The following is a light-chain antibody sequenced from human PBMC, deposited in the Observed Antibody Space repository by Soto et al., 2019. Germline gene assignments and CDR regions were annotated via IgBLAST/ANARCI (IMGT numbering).Light chain of an antibody. J-gene: IGLJ1*01. V-gene: IGLV1-47*01. CDR2: KNN. CDR3: AAWDDSLGEV. CDR1: SSNIGNND. Sequence: QSALTQPPSASGTPGQRVTISCSRSSSNIGNNDVYWYQQFPGTAPKLVVYKNNQRPSGVPDRFSGSKSGTSASLAISGLRSEDEADYYCAAWDDSLGEVFGTGTKVTVL.